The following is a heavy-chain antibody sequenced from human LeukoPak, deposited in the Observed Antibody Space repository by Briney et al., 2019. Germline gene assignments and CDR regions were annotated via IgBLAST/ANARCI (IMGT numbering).Heavy chain of an antibody. D-gene: IGHD1-26*01. CDR1: GYSFTSYW. Sequence: GESLKISCKGSGYSFTSYWIGWVRQMPGKGLEWMGIIYPGDSDTRYSPSFQGQVTISADKSISTAYLQWSSLKASDTAMYYCARTRPGLKRLGASLGPDAFDIWGQGTMVTVSS. CDR2: IYPGDSDT. CDR3: ARTRPGLKRLGASLGPDAFDI. J-gene: IGHJ3*02. V-gene: IGHV5-51*01.